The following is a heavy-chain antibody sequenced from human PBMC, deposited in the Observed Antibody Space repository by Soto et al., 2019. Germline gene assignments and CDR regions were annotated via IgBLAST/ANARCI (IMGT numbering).Heavy chain of an antibody. CDR3: ARAGCSGGSCYSYYVDY. D-gene: IGHD2-15*01. J-gene: IGHJ4*02. Sequence: QVQLVQSGAEVKKPGASVKVSCKASGYTFTSYGISWVRQAPGQGLEWMGWISAYNGNTNYAQKLQGRVTMTTDTSTSTASMELRSLRSDDTAVYYCARAGCSGGSCYSYYVDYWGQGTLVTVSS. V-gene: IGHV1-18*01. CDR1: GYTFTSYG. CDR2: ISAYNGNT.